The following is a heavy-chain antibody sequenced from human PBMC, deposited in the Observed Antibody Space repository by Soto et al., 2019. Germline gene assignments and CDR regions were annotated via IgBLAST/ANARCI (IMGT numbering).Heavy chain of an antibody. CDR1: GYIFTNYW. J-gene: IGHJ6*02. V-gene: IGHV5-51*01. D-gene: IGHD6-19*01. CDR3: ARSRRGAYSSGWYSPSGYYNYGIDV. CDR2: IYPGDSDT. Sequence: GESLKISCNGSGYIFTNYWIGWVRQMPGKGLEWMGIIYPGDSDTRYSPSFQGQVTISADKSISTAYLQWSSLKASDTAMYYCARSRRGAYSSGWYSPSGYYNYGIDVWGQGTKVTVSS.